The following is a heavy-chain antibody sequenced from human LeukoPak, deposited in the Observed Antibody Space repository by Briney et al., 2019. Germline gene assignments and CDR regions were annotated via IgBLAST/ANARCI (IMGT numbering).Heavy chain of an antibody. J-gene: IGHJ4*02. CDR1: GFTFSSYS. Sequence: GGSLRLSCAASGFTFSSYSMNWVRQAPGKGLEWVSYISSSSSTIYYAGSVKGRFTISRDNAKNSLYLQMNSLRAEDTAVYYCARSQPYYDYVWGSYRSIDYWGQGTLVTVSS. CDR2: ISSSSSTI. D-gene: IGHD3-16*02. CDR3: ARSQPYYDYVWGSYRSIDY. V-gene: IGHV3-48*01.